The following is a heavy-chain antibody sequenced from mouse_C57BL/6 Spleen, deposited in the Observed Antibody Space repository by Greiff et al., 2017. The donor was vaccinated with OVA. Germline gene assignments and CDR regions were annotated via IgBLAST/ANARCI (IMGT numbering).Heavy chain of an antibody. J-gene: IGHJ1*03. CDR2: IYPGDGDT. Sequence: VQLQQSGAELVKPGASVKISCKASGYAFSSYWMNWVKQRPGKGLEWIGQIYPGDGDTNYNGKFKGKATLTADKSSSTAYMQLSSLTSEDAAVYCCARGANWDWYFDVWGTGTTVTVSS. D-gene: IGHD4-1*01. CDR3: ARGANWDWYFDV. V-gene: IGHV1-80*01. CDR1: GYAFSSYW.